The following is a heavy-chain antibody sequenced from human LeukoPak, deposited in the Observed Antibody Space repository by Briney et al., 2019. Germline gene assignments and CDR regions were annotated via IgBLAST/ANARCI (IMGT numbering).Heavy chain of an antibody. CDR2: IYTSGST. J-gene: IGHJ5*02. D-gene: IGHD3-3*01. CDR1: GGSISSYY. V-gene: IGHV4-4*07. Sequence: PSETLPLTCTVSGGSISSYYWSWIRQPAGKGLEWIGRIYTSGSTNYNPSLKSRVTMSVDTSKNQFSLKLSSVTAADTAVYYCARGATIFGVVITWFDPWGQGTLVAVSS. CDR3: ARGATIFGVVITWFDP.